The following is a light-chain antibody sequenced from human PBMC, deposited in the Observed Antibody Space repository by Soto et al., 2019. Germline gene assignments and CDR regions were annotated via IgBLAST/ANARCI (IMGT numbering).Light chain of an antibody. Sequence: EIVLTLYPGTLPLSRGERGTLSCTASQSVSNNYLAWYQQKPGQAPRLLIYGASSRATGIPDRFSGSGSGTDFTLTISSLQSEDFAVYYCQHYNNWPPETFGQGTKVDI. J-gene: IGKJ1*01. CDR3: QHYNNWPPET. V-gene: IGKV3-20*01. CDR2: GAS. CDR1: QSVSNNY.